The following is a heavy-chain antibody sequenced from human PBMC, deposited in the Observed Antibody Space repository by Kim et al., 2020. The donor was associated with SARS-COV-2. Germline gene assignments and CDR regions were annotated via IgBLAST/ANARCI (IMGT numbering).Heavy chain of an antibody. V-gene: IGHV3-30*04. CDR1: GFTFSSYA. CDR2: ISYDGSNK. CDR3: ARDLNPASPIWFRGFYYG. Sequence: GGSLRLSCAASGFTFSSYAMHWVRQAPGKGLEWVAVISYDGSNKYYADSVKGRFTISRDNSKNTLYLQMNSLRAEDTAVYYCARDLNPASPIWFRGFYYG. D-gene: IGHD3-10*01. J-gene: IGHJ6*01.